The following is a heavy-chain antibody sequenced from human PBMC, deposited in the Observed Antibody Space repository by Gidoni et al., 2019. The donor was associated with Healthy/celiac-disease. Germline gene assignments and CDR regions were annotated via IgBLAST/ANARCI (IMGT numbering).Heavy chain of an antibody. CDR3: ARAPAYSYGSGSYNY. CDR1: GFTLSNYW. J-gene: IGHJ4*02. CDR2: IKEDGTEK. D-gene: IGHD3-10*01. V-gene: IGHV3-7*04. Sequence: EVQLVESGGGLVQPGGSLRLSCAASGFTLSNYWMSWVRQAPGKGLEWVAYIKEDGTEKDYVDSVKGRFTISRDNAKNSLSLQMNSLRAEDTAVYYCARAPAYSYGSGSYNYWGQGTLVTVSS.